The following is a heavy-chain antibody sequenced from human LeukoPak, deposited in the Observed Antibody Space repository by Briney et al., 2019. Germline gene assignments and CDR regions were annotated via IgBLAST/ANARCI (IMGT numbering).Heavy chain of an antibody. CDR3: ARRGETKIWFGELQNYYYYGMDV. J-gene: IGHJ6*02. CDR1: GGSISSSSYY. Sequence: PSETLSLTCTVSGGSISSSSYYWGWIRQPPGKGLEWIGEINHSGSTNYNPSLKSRVTISVDTSKNQFSLKLSSVTAADTAVYYCARRGETKIWFGELQNYYYYGMDVWGQGTTVTVSS. V-gene: IGHV4-39*07. CDR2: INHSGST. D-gene: IGHD3-10*01.